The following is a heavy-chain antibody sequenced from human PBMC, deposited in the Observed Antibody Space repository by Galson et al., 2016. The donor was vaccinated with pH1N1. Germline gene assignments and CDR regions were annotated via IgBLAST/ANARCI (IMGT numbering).Heavy chain of an antibody. CDR2: IDWDADK. J-gene: IGHJ4*02. Sequence: PALVKPTQTLTLTCTFSGFSLRTSGICVSWIRQPPRKALEWLALIDWDADKYYSTSLKTRLTIPKDTSKNQVVLTMTNMDTLDTATYYCARLDYGHYSGYFEYWGQGTLVTVSS. V-gene: IGHV2-70*01. CDR3: ARLDYGHYSGYFEY. CDR1: GFSLRTSGIC. D-gene: IGHD4-17*01.